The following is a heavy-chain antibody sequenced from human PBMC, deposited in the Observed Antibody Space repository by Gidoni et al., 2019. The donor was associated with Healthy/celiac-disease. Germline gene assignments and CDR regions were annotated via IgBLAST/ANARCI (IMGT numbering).Heavy chain of an antibody. CDR1: GLSFVDYG. J-gene: IGHJ6*03. V-gene: IGHV3-20*04. CDR2: INWNGGST. D-gene: IGHD3-10*01. Sequence: EVQLVASGGGVVRPGGSLSLSCEAAGLSFVDYGMSWVRHAPGQGLEFVYGINWNGGSTGYADSVKGRFTISRNNAKNSLYLQMNSLRAEDTALYYCARVGSGSYDYYYYYMDVWGKGTTVTVSS. CDR3: ARVGSGSYDYYYYYMDV.